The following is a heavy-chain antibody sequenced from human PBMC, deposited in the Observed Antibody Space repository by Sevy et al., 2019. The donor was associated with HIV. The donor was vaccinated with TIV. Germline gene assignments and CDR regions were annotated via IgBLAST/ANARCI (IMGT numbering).Heavy chain of an antibody. V-gene: IGHV6-1*01. Sequence: KQSQTLSLTCAISGDSVSTNSAAWNWIRQSPSRGLEWLGRTKYRSKWYNDYATSVKSRITINPDTTKNKFSLQLNSVTPEDTAVYYCARESMAAATFPPYFDFWGQGTLVTVSS. CDR3: ARESMAAATFPPYFDF. CDR2: TKYRSKWYN. CDR1: GDSVSTNSAA. D-gene: IGHD6-25*01. J-gene: IGHJ4*02.